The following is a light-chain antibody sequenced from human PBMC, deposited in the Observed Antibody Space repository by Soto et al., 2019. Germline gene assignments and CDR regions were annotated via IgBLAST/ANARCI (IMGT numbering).Light chain of an antibody. J-gene: IGLJ1*01. CDR1: ASDVGAYNY. V-gene: IGLV2-8*01. CDR2: EVT. CDR3: SSYAGSSTLYV. Sequence: QSALTQPPSVSGSLGQSVTISCTGTASDVGAYNYVSWYQQHPGKAPKLMIYEVTKRPSGVPDRFSGSKSGNTASLTVSGLQTEDEADYYCSSYAGSSTLYVFGTGTKVTVL.